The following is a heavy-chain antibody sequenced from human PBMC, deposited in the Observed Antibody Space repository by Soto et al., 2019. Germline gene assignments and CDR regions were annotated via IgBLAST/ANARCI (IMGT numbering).Heavy chain of an antibody. CDR3: ARDLSTSSLRGRFDL. CDR1: GYTFSGQY. V-gene: IGHV1-2*02. CDR2: INPSSGGT. J-gene: IGHJ3*01. Sequence: ASVQVSCKASGYTFSGQYLHWARQAPGEGLQWMGWINPSSGGTRNSQKCQGRVTMTRDTSISIAYMEMSRLTSDDTAVYYCARDLSTSSLRGRFDLWRQGKMVTVSS. D-gene: IGHD3-10*01.